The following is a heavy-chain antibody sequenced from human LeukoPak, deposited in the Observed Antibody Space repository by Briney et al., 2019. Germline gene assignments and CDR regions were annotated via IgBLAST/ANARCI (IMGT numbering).Heavy chain of an antibody. CDR1: GFTFDEYA. D-gene: IGHD2-2*01. CDR3: ARDKDTSYLSSFDY. Sequence: GGSLRLSCEASGFTFDEYAMHWVRQVPGKGLEWVSGISWDSGSIGYADSVKGRFTISRDNSKNTLYLQMNSLRAADTAVYYCARDKDTSYLSSFDYWGQGTLVTVSS. CDR2: ISWDSGSI. V-gene: IGHV3-9*01. J-gene: IGHJ4*02.